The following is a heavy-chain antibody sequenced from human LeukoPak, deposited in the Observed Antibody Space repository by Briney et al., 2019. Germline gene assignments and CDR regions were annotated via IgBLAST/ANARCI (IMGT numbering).Heavy chain of an antibody. D-gene: IGHD3-3*01. CDR3: ATAILTASGYVWYFDL. CDR1: GGSISSGDYH. Sequence: PSETLSLTCTVSGGSISSGDYHWSWIRQHPGKGLEWIGYIYYSGSTYYNPSLKSRVTMSVDTSKNQFSLNLSSVTAADTAVYYCATAILTASGYVWYFDLWGRGTLVTVSS. J-gene: IGHJ2*01. CDR2: IYYSGST. V-gene: IGHV4-31*03.